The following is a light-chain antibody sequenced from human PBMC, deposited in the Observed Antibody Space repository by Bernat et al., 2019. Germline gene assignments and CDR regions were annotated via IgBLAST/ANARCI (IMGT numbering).Light chain of an antibody. CDR1: SSDVGGYNY. Sequence: QSALTQPPSASGSPGQSVAISCTGTSSDVGGYNYVSCYQQHPGKAPKLLIYEVTQRPSGVPDRFSASKSGNTASLTVSGLQDEDEADYYCSAFAGSDNGVFGGGTKLTVL. V-gene: IGLV2-8*01. CDR3: SAFAGSDNGV. CDR2: EVT. J-gene: IGLJ3*02.